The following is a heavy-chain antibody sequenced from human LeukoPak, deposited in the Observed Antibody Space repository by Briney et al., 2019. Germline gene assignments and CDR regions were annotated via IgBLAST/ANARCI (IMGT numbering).Heavy chain of an antibody. Sequence: SQTLSLTCAVSGGSISSGGYSWSWIRQPPGKGLEWIGYIYHSGSTYYNPSLKSRVTISVDRSKNQFSLKLSSVTAADTAVYYCARDTGPADYWGQGTLVTVSS. CDR2: IYHSGST. J-gene: IGHJ4*02. CDR1: GGSISSGGYS. V-gene: IGHV4-30-2*01. CDR3: ARDTGPADY.